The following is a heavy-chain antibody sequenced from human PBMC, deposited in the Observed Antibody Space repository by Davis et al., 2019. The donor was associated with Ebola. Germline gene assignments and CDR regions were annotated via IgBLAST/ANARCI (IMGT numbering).Heavy chain of an antibody. CDR2: IYYTGSA. J-gene: IGHJ4*02. CDR3: SERGSSV. CDR1: GVSISRHY. V-gene: IGHV4-59*03. Sequence: PSETLSLTCTVSGVSISRHYSSWIRHPPGTRLEWIGSIYYTGSAYYNSSLASRATISVDTSKNQFSLKLTSVTAADTAMYYCSERGSSVWGQGTLVTVSS. D-gene: IGHD3-10*01.